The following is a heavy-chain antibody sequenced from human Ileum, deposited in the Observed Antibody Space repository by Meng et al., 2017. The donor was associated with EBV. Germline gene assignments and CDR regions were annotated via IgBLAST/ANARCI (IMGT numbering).Heavy chain of an antibody. Sequence: QVRSQGRGPGLGNPPGTLSSFGAVSGASIGSSDWWTWARQPPEKGLEWIGEIYHSGSTNYNPSLKSRLTLSVDKSKSQFSLELISVTAADTAVYYCARGRRFGSGRYALDYWGQGTLVTVSS. V-gene: IGHV4-4*03. D-gene: IGHD3-10*01. CDR2: IYHSGST. J-gene: IGHJ4*02. CDR3: ARGRRFGSGRYALDY. CDR1: GASIGSSDW.